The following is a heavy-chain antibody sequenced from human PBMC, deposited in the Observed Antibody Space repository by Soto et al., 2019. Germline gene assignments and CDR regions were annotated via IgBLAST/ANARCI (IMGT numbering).Heavy chain of an antibody. J-gene: IGHJ5*02. D-gene: IGHD4-17*01. CDR3: AHRPTPVTWWFDP. CDR2: IYWDDDK. V-gene: IGHV2-5*02. CDR1: GFSLTTSGVG. Sequence: QITLKESGPTLVKPTQTLTLTCTFSGFSLTTSGVGVGWIRQPPGKALEWLALIYWDDDKRYSPSLKSRLTIPKDTPKNRVALKMTNRDPADTPTYSGAHRPTPVTWWFDPWGQGTLVTIPS.